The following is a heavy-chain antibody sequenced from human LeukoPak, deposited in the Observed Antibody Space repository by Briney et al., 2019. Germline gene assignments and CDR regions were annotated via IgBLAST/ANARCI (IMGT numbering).Heavy chain of an antibody. CDR2: IYYSGST. V-gene: IGHV4-59*01. Sequence: SETRSLTCTVSGGSISSYYWSWIRQPPGKGLEWIGYIYYSGSTNYNPSLKSRVTISVDTSKNQFSLRLSSVTAADTAVYYCAREFDYEGVDPWGQGTLVTVSS. D-gene: IGHD4-17*01. J-gene: IGHJ5*02. CDR1: GGSISSYY. CDR3: AREFDYEGVDP.